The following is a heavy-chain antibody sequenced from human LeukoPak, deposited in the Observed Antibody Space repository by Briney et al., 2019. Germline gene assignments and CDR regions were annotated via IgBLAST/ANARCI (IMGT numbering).Heavy chain of an antibody. Sequence: SETLSLTCTVSGGSISSGSYYWSWIRQPAGKGLEWIGRIYTSGGTNYNPSLKSRVTISVDTSKNQFSLKLGSVTAADTAVYYCARSSITMVRGVRYYYYMDVWGKGTTVTVSS. V-gene: IGHV4-61*02. J-gene: IGHJ6*03. CDR2: IYTSGGT. CDR1: GGSISSGSYY. CDR3: ARSSITMVRGVRYYYYMDV. D-gene: IGHD3-10*01.